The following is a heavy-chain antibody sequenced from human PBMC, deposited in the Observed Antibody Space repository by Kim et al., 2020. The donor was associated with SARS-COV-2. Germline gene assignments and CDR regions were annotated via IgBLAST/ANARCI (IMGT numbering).Heavy chain of an antibody. Sequence: ADSVKGRFTISRDNAKNSLYLQMNSLRDEDTAVYYCARVGGELSLYAFDIWGQGTMVTVSS. V-gene: IGHV3-48*02. D-gene: IGHD3-16*02. CDR3: ARVGGELSLYAFDI. J-gene: IGHJ3*02.